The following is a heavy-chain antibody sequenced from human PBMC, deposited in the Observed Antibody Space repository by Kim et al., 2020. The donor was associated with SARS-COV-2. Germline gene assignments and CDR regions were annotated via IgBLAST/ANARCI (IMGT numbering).Heavy chain of an antibody. J-gene: IGHJ6*02. CDR3: ARSSPTVTTSSYYYYGMDV. V-gene: IGHV4-34*01. D-gene: IGHD4-17*01. CDR1: GGSFSGYY. Sequence: SETLSLTCAVYGGSFSGYYWSWIRQPPGKGLEWIGEINHSGSTNYNPSLKSRVTISVDTSKNQFSLKLSSVTAADTAVYYCARSSPTVTTSSYYYYGMDVWGQGTTVTVSS. CDR2: INHSGST.